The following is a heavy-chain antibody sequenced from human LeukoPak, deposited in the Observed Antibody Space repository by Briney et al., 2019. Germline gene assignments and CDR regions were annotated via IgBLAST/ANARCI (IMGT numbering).Heavy chain of an antibody. Sequence: GGSLRLSCAASGFTFSYYWMSWVRQAPGKGLEWVANIKQDGSEKYYVDSVKGRFTISRDNAKNSLYLQMNSLRAEDTAVYYCARHPEGGYRAAYFDYWGQGTLVTVSS. CDR3: ARHPEGGYRAAYFDY. V-gene: IGHV3-7*01. CDR2: IKQDGSEK. J-gene: IGHJ4*02. CDR1: GFTFSYYW. D-gene: IGHD6-13*01.